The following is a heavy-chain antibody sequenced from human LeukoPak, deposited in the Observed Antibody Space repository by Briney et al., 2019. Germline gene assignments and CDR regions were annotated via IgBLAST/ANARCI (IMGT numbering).Heavy chain of an antibody. CDR3: ARRMYSSSWYDYYYGMDV. J-gene: IGHJ6*02. CDR1: GGSISSYS. D-gene: IGHD6-13*01. V-gene: IGHV4-59*01. CDR2: IYYSGST. Sequence: PSETLSLTCTVSGGSISSYSWSWIRQPPGKGLEWIGYIYYSGSTNYNPSLKSRVTISVATSKNQFSLKLSSVTAADTDVYYCARRMYSSSWYDYYYGMDVWGQGTTVTVSS.